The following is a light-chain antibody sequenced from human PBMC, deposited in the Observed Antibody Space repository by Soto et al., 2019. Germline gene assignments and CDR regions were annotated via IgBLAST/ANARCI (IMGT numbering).Light chain of an antibody. CDR2: GAS. CDR3: QHYGSSGT. V-gene: IGKV3-20*01. Sequence: PEDTAALSRSANQGISSPLAWYQQKPGQPPRLLLDGASSRAASIPDMFGGGGSRTDIPLTSSILDPEFLAVYYCQHYGSSGTFGQGTKVDI. J-gene: IGKJ1*01. CDR1: QGISSP.